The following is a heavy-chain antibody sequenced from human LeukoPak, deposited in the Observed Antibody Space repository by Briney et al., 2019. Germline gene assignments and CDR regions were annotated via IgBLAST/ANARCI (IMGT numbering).Heavy chain of an antibody. CDR3: ARADYGGNSDYYYYGLDV. CDR2: INPNSGGT. Sequence: ASVKVSCKASGYTFTGYYMHWVRQAPGQGLEWMGRINPNSGGTNYAQKFQGRVTMTRDTSISTAYMELSRLRSDDTAVYYCARADYGGNSDYYYYGLDVWGQGTTVTVSS. J-gene: IGHJ6*02. D-gene: IGHD4-23*01. V-gene: IGHV1-2*06. CDR1: GYTFTGYY.